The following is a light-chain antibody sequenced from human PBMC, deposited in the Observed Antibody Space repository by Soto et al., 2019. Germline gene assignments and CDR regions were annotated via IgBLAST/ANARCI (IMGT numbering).Light chain of an antibody. CDR1: QGISNY. V-gene: IGKV1-39*01. CDR2: AAS. CDR3: QQSSKSPRT. J-gene: IGKJ1*01. Sequence: DIQMTQSPSSLSASVGDRVTISCRASQGISNYLNWYQQKPGKAPKLLIYAASTLQTGVPSRFSGSGSGTTFTLTISSLRPEDFATYFCQQSSKSPRTFGQGTKVAIK.